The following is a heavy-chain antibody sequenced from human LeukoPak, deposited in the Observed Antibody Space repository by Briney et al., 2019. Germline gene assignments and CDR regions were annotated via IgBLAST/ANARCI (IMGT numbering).Heavy chain of an antibody. CDR3: ARDTSIAAGLLNY. CDR2: IKQDGSEK. D-gene: IGHD6-13*01. CDR1: GFTFSTFL. Sequence: GGSLRLSCAASGFTFSTFLMSWVRQAPGKGLEWVANIKQDGSEKYYVDSVKGRFTISRDNAKNSLYLQMNSLRAEDTAVYYCARDTSIAAGLLNYWGQGTLVTVSS. V-gene: IGHV3-7*01. J-gene: IGHJ4*02.